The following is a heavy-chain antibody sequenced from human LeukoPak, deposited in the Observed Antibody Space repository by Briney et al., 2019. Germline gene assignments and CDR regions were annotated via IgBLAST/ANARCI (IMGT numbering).Heavy chain of an antibody. CDR1: GASLSGYY. D-gene: IGHD6-19*01. CDR2: INHAGTT. Sequence: PSETLSLTCGVHGASLSGYYWTWIRQFPGKGLEWIGEINHAGTTDDNPSLRSRVTISVNASKTQFSLKLTSVTAADTAVYYCARGRGWNYFDSWGLGTLVTVSS. V-gene: IGHV4-34*01. J-gene: IGHJ4*02. CDR3: ARGRGWNYFDS.